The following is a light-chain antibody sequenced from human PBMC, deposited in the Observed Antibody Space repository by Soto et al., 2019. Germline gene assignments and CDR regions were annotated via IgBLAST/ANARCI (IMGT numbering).Light chain of an antibody. CDR3: AAWDDSLSGPDWV. CDR1: SSNIGSNY. CDR2: SNN. J-gene: IGLJ3*02. Sequence: SVLTQPPSASGTPGQRVTISCSGSSSNIGSNYVYWYQQLPGTAPKLLIYSNNQRPSGVPDRFSGSKSGTSASLAISGLRSEDEADYYCAAWDDSLSGPDWVFGGGTKLTVL. V-gene: IGLV1-47*02.